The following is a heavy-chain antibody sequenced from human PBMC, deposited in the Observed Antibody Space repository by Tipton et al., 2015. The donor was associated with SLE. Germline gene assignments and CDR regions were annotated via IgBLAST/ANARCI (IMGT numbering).Heavy chain of an antibody. CDR3: ARGKDSSSFVPLSF. CDR2: ISSSGSTI. D-gene: IGHD6-6*01. CDR1: GFTFSSYE. Sequence: GSLRLSCAASGFTFSSYEMNWVRQAPGKGLEWVSYISSSGSTIYYADSVKGRFTISRDNAKNSLYLQMNSLRAEDTAVYYCARGKDSSSFVPLSFWGQGTLVTVSS. V-gene: IGHV3-48*03. J-gene: IGHJ4*02.